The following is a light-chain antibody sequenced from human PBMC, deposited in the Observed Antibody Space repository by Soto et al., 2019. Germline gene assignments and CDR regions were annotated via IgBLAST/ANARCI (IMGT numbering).Light chain of an antibody. V-gene: IGKV3-11*01. CDR3: QVRSNWYT. Sequence: EIALTQSPGTLSLSPGERATISCRASQSVSTYLAWYQQKPGQAPRLLIYDASSRATGVPARFSGSGSGTDFTLTISSLEPEDFAVYYCQVRSNWYTFGQGTKLEIK. CDR2: DAS. CDR1: QSVSTY. J-gene: IGKJ2*01.